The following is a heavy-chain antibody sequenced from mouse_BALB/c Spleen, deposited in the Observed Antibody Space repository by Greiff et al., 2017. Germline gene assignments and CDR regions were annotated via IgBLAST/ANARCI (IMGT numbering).Heavy chain of an antibody. CDR2: ISDGGSYT. CDR1: GFTFSDYY. D-gene: IGHD1-1*01. J-gene: IGHJ4*01. CDR3: ARGGDYYGSWAMDY. V-gene: IGHV5-4*02. Sequence: DVMLVESGGGLVKPGGSLKLSCAASGFTFSDYYMYWVRQTPEKRLEWVATISDGGSYTYYPDSVKGRFTISRDNAKNNLYLQMSSLKSEDTAMYYCARGGDYYGSWAMDYWGQGTSVTVSS.